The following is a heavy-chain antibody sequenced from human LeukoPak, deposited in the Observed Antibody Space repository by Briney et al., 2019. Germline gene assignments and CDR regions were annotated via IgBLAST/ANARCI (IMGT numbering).Heavy chain of an antibody. CDR2: IYYSGST. V-gene: IGHV4-61*01. CDR3: ARVPGGGTAAN. Sequence: SETLSLTCTVSGGSVSSGSYYWSWIRQPPGKGLEWIGYIYYSGSTNYNPSLESRVTISVDMSKNQFSLRLSSVTTADTAVYYCARVPGGGTAANWGQGTMVTVSS. J-gene: IGHJ3*01. D-gene: IGHD1-7*01. CDR1: GGSVSSGSYY.